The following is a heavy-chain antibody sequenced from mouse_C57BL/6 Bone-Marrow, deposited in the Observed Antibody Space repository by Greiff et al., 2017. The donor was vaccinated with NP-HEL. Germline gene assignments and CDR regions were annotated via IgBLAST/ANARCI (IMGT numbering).Heavy chain of an antibody. CDR3: ARRGLRLQAMDY. Sequence: QVQLQQSGAELMKPGASVKLSCKATGYTFTGYWIEWVKQRPGHGLEWIGEILPGSGSTNYNEKFKGKATFTADTPSNPAYMQLSSLTTEDSAIYYCARRGLRLQAMDYWGQGTSVTVSS. CDR1: GYTFTGYW. V-gene: IGHV1-9*01. D-gene: IGHD3-2*02. J-gene: IGHJ4*01. CDR2: ILPGSGST.